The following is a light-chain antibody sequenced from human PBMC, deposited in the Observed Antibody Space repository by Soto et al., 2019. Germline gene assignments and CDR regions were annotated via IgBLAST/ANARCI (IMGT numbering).Light chain of an antibody. CDR3: QSYDSSLSAVV. CDR1: SSNIGADYD. J-gene: IGLJ3*02. Sequence: QSVLTQPPSESGAPGQRVTISCTGSSSNIGADYDVHWYQQLPGTAPKLLIYGNSNRPSGVPDRFSGSKSGTSASLAITGLQAEDEADYYCQSYDSSLSAVVFGGGTKVTVL. V-gene: IGLV1-40*01. CDR2: GNS.